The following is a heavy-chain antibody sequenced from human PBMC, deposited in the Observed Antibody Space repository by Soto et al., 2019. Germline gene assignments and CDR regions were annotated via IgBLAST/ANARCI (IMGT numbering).Heavy chain of an antibody. D-gene: IGHD4-4*01. CDR1: GFRFSTYD. Sequence: DVQLLESGGGLVQPGGSLRLSCAASGFRFSTYDMSWVRQAPGKGLEWVSVMSGSGRGTYYADSVKGRFTISRDNSKNTLYLQMNSLRAEDTAVYYCVRQPKLTTVTANVGYSYGLDVWGQGTPVTVSS. J-gene: IGHJ6*02. CDR3: VRQPKLTTVTANVGYSYGLDV. CDR2: MSGSGRGT. V-gene: IGHV3-23*01.